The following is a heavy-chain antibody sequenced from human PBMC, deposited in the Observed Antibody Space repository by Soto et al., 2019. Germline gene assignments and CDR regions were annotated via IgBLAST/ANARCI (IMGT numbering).Heavy chain of an antibody. J-gene: IGHJ6*02. CDR1: GGSISSSGYY. D-gene: IGHD6-6*01. V-gene: IGHV4-39*01. CDR2: IYYSGRT. Sequence: SETLSLTCTVSGGSISSSGYYWGWIRQPPGKGLEWIGNIYYSGRTFYNPSLESRVTMSVGTSKNQFSLKLSSVTAADTAVYYCATQESSSAASSYGMDVWGEGTTVTVSS. CDR3: ATQESSSAASSYGMDV.